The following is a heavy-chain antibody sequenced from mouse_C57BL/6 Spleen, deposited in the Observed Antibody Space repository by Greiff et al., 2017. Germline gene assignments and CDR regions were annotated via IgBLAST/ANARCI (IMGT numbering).Heavy chain of an antibody. J-gene: IGHJ2*01. V-gene: IGHV1-52*01. Sequence: QVQLQQPGAELVRPGSSVKLSCKASGYTFTSYWMHWVKQRPIQGLEWIGNIDPSDSATHYNQKFKDKATLTVDKSSSTAYMQPSSLTSEDSAVYYCARRGFPFDYWGQGTTLTVSS. CDR1: GYTFTSYW. CDR3: ARRGFPFDY. CDR2: IDPSDSAT.